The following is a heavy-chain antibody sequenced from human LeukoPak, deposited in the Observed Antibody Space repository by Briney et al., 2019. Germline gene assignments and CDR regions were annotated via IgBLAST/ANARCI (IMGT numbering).Heavy chain of an antibody. Sequence: SETLSLTCTVSGGSISDYYWSWIRQSPGKGLEWIGYIYHSGTTNYNPSLKSRVTISVDTSKNQFSLKLSSVTAADTAVYYCARIDFGSSWYEVDAFDIWGQGTMVTVSS. CDR1: GGSISDYY. CDR2: IYHSGTT. J-gene: IGHJ3*02. V-gene: IGHV4-59*12. CDR3: ARIDFGSSWYEVDAFDI. D-gene: IGHD6-13*01.